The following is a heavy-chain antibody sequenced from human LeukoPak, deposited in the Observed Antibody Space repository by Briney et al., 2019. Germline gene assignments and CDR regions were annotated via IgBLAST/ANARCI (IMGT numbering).Heavy chain of an antibody. D-gene: IGHD2-15*01. V-gene: IGHV4-31*03. CDR2: ICSSGSA. CDR3: ARDGGGSLHGMDV. CDR1: GGSISSGVYC. J-gene: IGHJ6*02. Sequence: SETLSLTCTVSGGSISSGVYCWSWIRQRPGEGLQWIGYICSSGSAYYNASLKSRVSMSTDTSNNQFSLKLNSVTAADTAVYYCARDGGGSLHGMDVWGQGTTVTVSS.